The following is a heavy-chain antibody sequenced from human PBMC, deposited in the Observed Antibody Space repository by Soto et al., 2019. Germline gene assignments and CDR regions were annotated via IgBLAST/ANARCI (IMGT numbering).Heavy chain of an antibody. D-gene: IGHD3-10*01. CDR3: ARVGSTMVRGVNYYYYGMDV. Sequence: ASVKVSCKASGYTFTGYYMHWVRQAPGQGLEWMGWINPNSGGTNYAQKFQGWVTMTRDTSISTAHMELSRLRSDDTAVYYCARVGSTMVRGVNYYYYGMDVWGQGTTVTVSS. CDR1: GYTFTGYY. J-gene: IGHJ6*02. CDR2: INPNSGGT. V-gene: IGHV1-2*04.